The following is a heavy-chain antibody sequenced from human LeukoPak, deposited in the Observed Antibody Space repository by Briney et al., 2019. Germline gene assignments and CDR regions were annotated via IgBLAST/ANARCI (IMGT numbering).Heavy chain of an antibody. D-gene: IGHD3-22*01. V-gene: IGHV1/OR15-1*04. J-gene: IGHJ4*02. CDR1: GYIFTDYY. CDR3: ATNLLGLRSYYDSSGYYSPDY. Sequence: GASVKVSCKASGYIFTDYYMHWVRQAPGQELGWMGRINPNSGGTNYAQKFQGRVTMTRDTSISTAYLELSSLRSEDTAVYYCATNLLGLRSYYDSSGYYSPDYWGQGTLVTVSS. CDR2: INPNSGGT.